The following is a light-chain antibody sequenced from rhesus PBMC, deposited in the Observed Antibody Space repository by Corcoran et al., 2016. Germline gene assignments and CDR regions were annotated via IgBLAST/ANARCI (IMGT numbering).Light chain of an antibody. Sequence: DIQMTQSPSSLSASVGDTVTISCRASQSISSWLAWYQQKPGKAPKLLIYKAASLQSGVPSRCTGSGSGTDFTLTISYLQSEDFATYYCQQYTSSPYSFGQVTKVEIK. CDR3: QQYTSSPYS. CDR1: QSISSW. J-gene: IGKJ2*01. V-gene: IGKV1-22*01. CDR2: KAA.